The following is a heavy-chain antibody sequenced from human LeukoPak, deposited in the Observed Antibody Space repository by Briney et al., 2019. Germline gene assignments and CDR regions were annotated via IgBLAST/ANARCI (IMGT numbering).Heavy chain of an antibody. Sequence: GGSLRLSCAASGFTFSSYWMSWVRQAPGKGLEWVANIKQDGSERYYVDSVKGRFTISRDNAKNSLYLQMNSLRAEDTAVYYCARDQGSGINYYYYYMDVWGKGTTVTVSS. CDR3: ARDQGSGINYYYYYMDV. V-gene: IGHV3-7*01. D-gene: IGHD3-10*01. CDR1: GFTFSSYW. J-gene: IGHJ6*03. CDR2: IKQDGSER.